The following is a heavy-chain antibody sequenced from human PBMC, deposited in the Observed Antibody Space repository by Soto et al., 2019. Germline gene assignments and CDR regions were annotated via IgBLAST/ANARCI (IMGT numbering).Heavy chain of an antibody. CDR2: IYPGDSDT. D-gene: IGHD2-2*01. CDR3: ARLPYCSSTSCYPRLYYYYYYGMDV. CDR1: GYSFTSYW. Sequence: GESLKISCKGSGYSFTSYWIGWVLQMPGKGLEWMGIIYPGDSDTRYSPSFQGQVTISADKSISTAYLQWSSLKASDTAMYYCARLPYCSSTSCYPRLYYYYYYGMDVWGQGTTVTVSS. J-gene: IGHJ6*02. V-gene: IGHV5-51*01.